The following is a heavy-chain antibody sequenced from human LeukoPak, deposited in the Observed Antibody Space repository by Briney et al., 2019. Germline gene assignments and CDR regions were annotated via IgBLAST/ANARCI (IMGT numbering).Heavy chain of an antibody. V-gene: IGHV4-59*01. CDR3: SRDGVFGPFDP. CDR2: IYNSGST. J-gene: IGHJ5*02. CDR1: GGSISTYY. D-gene: IGHD3-10*01. Sequence: SETLSLTCTVSGGSISTYYWSWIRQPPGKGLEWIGYIYNSGSTNYNPSLKSRVTISVDTSKNQFSLKLRSVTAADTAVYYCSRDGVFGPFDPWGQGTLVTVSS.